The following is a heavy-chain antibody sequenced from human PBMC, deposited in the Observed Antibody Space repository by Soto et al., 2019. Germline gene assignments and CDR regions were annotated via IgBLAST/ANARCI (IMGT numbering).Heavy chain of an antibody. CDR1: GYTFTSYA. J-gene: IGHJ4*02. Sequence: GASVKVSCKASGYTFTSYAMHWVRQAPGQRLEWMGWINAGNGSTKYSQKFQGRVTITRDTSASTAYMELSRLRSEDTAVYYCARGFDWSFPFDYWGQGTLVTVSS. CDR2: INAGNGST. D-gene: IGHD3-9*01. CDR3: ARGFDWSFPFDY. V-gene: IGHV1-3*01.